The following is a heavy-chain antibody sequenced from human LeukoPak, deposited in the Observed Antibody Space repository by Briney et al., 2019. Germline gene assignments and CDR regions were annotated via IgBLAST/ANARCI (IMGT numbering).Heavy chain of an antibody. Sequence: GGSLRLSCTASGFTFSTYTMNWVRQAPGKGLEWVSSISSSSYYIYYADSVKGRFTISRDNSKNTLYLQTNSLRAEDTAVYYCAREGVYSNGPFDYWGQGTRVTVSS. CDR2: ISSSSYYI. CDR1: GFTFSTYT. D-gene: IGHD5-18*01. J-gene: IGHJ4*02. CDR3: AREGVYSNGPFDY. V-gene: IGHV3-21*01.